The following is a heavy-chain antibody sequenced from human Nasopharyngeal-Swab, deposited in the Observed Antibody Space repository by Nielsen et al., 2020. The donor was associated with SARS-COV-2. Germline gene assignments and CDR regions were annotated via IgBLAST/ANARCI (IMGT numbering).Heavy chain of an antibody. D-gene: IGHD1-7*01. V-gene: IGHV3-30*18. CDR3: AKEKTTNTRGYFDF. J-gene: IGHJ4*02. Sequence: GGSLSLSSAASGFTFSRYGMHWVRQAPGKGLEWVAIISYDGSNKYYADSVKGRFTISRDNSKNTVYLQISSLRAEDTAVYYCAKEKTTNTRGYFDFWGQGTLVTVSS. CDR2: ISYDGSNK. CDR1: GFTFSRYG.